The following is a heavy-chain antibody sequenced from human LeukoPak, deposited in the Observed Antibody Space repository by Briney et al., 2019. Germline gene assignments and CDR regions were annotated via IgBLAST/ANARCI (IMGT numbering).Heavy chain of an antibody. Sequence: GGSLRLSCAASGFTFSSYGMHWVRQAPGKGLEWVSVIYSGGSTYYADSVKGRFTISRDNAKNSLYLQMNSLRAEDTAVYYCARDKSVYYDTSGSRFDYWGQGTLVTVSS. D-gene: IGHD3-22*01. CDR2: IYSGGST. J-gene: IGHJ4*02. CDR3: ARDKSVYYDTSGSRFDY. CDR1: GFTFSSYG. V-gene: IGHV3-NL1*01.